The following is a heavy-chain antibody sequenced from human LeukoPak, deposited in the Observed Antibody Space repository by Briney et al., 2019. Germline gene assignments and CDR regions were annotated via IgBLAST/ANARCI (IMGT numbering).Heavy chain of an antibody. CDR2: IYYSGST. CDR1: GGSISSYY. CDR3: ARGLVVGYFDY. V-gene: IGHV4-59*12. D-gene: IGHD2-15*01. J-gene: IGHJ4*02. Sequence: SETLSLTCTGSGGSISSYYWSWIRQPPGKGLEWIGYIYYSGSTNYNPSLKSRVTISVDTSKNQFSLKLSSVTAADTAVYYCARGLVVGYFDYWGQGTLVTVSX.